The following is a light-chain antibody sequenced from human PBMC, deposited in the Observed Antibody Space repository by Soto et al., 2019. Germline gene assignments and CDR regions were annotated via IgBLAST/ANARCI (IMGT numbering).Light chain of an antibody. J-gene: IGLJ2*01. Sequence: QSVLTQPPSVSGAPGQRVTISCTGIRSDIGAGYGVVWYQQLPATAPRLLMHGDTDRPSGVPDRFSGSNSGTSGSLTITGLQAEDDATYDCQSFDSSLTAVIFCGGTKVTV. CDR2: GDT. V-gene: IGLV1-40*01. CDR1: RSDIGAGYG. CDR3: QSFDSSLTAVI.